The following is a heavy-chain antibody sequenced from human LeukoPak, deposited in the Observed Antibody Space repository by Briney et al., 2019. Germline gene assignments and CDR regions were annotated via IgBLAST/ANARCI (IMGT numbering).Heavy chain of an antibody. CDR3: AKGFMTGSPFDY. Sequence: GGSLRLSCTASGFTFRTYAMSWVRQAPGKGLEWVSLISGNAGSTYYADSVKGRFTISRDNSKNTLYLQMNSLRAEDTAVYYCAKGFMTGSPFDYWGQGTLVTVSS. CDR1: GFTFRTYA. V-gene: IGHV3-23*01. J-gene: IGHJ4*02. CDR2: ISGNAGST. D-gene: IGHD3-9*01.